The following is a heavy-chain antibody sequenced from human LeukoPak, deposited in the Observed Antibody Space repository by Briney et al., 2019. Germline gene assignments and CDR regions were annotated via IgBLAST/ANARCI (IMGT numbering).Heavy chain of an antibody. V-gene: IGHV1-18*01. J-gene: IGHJ6*03. CDR2: ISAYNGNT. CDR1: GYTFTSYG. Sequence: GASVKVSCKASGYTFTSYGISWVRQAPGQGLEWMGWISAYNGNTNYAQKFQGRVTMTRDTSISTAYMELSRLRSDDTAVYYCARLSNYYYMDVWGKGTTVTVSS. CDR3: ARLSNYYYMDV.